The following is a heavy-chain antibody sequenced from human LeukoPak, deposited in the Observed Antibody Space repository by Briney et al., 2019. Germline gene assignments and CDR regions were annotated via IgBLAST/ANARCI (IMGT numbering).Heavy chain of an antibody. CDR1: GYTFTSYG. D-gene: IGHD3-10*01. V-gene: IGHV1-18*01. CDR3: ARDHSHGSDNWFDP. CDR2: ISAYNGNT. Sequence: ASVKVSCEASGYTFTSYGISWVRQAPGQGLEWMGWISAYNGNTNYAQKLQGRVTMTTDTSTSTAYMELRSLRSDDTAVYYCARDHSHGSDNWFDPWGQGTLVTVSS. J-gene: IGHJ5*02.